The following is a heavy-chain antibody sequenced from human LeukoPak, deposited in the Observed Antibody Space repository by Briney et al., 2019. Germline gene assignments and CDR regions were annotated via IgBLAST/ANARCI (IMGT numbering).Heavy chain of an antibody. CDR2: ISSSGSTI. D-gene: IGHD6-19*01. V-gene: IGHV3-11*04. J-gene: IGHJ6*03. Sequence: GGSLRLSCAASGFTFSDYYMSWIRQAPGKGLEWVSYISSSGSTIYYADSVKGRFTISRDNAKNSLYLQMNSLRAEDTAVYYCWRDGVSGWPYYYYYYMDVWGKGTTVTVSS. CDR1: GFTFSDYY. CDR3: WRDGVSGWPYYYYYYMDV.